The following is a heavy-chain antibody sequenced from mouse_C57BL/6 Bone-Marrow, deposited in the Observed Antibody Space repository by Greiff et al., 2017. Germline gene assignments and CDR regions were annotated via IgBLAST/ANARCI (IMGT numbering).Heavy chain of an antibody. CDR1: GYTFTSYD. V-gene: IGHV1-85*01. D-gene: IGHD1-1*01. Sequence: QVQLQQSGPELVKPGASVKLSCTASGYTFTSYDITWVRQTPGQGLEWFGWIYPSDGSTNYNENFKGKVTLTVDTSSSTAYLQLHSLTSADSAVYCCSRRVYYAHFAYWGQGTPLTVSS. J-gene: IGHJ2*01. CDR3: SRRVYYAHFAY. CDR2: IYPSDGST.